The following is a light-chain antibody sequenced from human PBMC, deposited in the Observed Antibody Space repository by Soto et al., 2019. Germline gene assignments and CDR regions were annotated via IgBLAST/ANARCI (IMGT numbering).Light chain of an antibody. J-gene: IGKJ1*01. CDR1: QSIRSW. Sequence: DIQMTQSPSTLSASVGDRVTITCRASQSIRSWLAWYQQRPGKAPKLLIYQASSLEIGVPSRFSGSGSGTEFTLTISSLQADDFATYYCQQYNSYPWTFGQGTKVEIK. CDR3: QQYNSYPWT. CDR2: QAS. V-gene: IGKV1-5*03.